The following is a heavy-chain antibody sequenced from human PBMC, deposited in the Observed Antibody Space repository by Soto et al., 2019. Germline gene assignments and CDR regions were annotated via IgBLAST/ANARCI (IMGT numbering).Heavy chain of an antibody. J-gene: IGHJ3*02. V-gene: IGHV1-46*01. CDR3: ARHTVVPAAIYAFDI. Sequence: ASVKVSCKASGYTFTSYYMHWVRQAPGQGLEWMGIINPSGGSTSYAQKFQGRVTMTRETSTSTVYMELSSLRSEDTAVYYCARHTVVPAAIYAFDIWGQGTMVTVSS. CDR2: INPSGGST. D-gene: IGHD2-2*01. CDR1: GYTFTSYY.